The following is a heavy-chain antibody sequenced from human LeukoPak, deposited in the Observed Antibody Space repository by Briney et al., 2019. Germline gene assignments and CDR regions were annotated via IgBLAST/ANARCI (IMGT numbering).Heavy chain of an antibody. V-gene: IGHV3-30-3*01. CDR2: ISYDGSNK. Sequence: GGSLRLSCAASGFTFSSYAMHWVRQAPGKGLEWVAVISYDGSNKYYADSVKGRFTISRDNSKNTLYLQMNSLRAEDTAVYYCLADDYWGQGTLVTASS. J-gene: IGHJ4*02. CDR3: LADDY. CDR1: GFTFSSYA.